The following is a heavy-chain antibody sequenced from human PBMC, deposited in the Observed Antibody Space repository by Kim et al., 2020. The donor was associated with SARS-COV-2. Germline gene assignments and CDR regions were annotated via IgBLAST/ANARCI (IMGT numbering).Heavy chain of an antibody. J-gene: IGHJ6*02. D-gene: IGHD6-13*01. CDR3: ARAQAAAGANYGMDV. Sequence: AASVKVRFTVSRDDSKNSLYLQMNSLKTEDTDVYYCARAQAAAGANYGMDVWGQGTTVTVSS. V-gene: IGHV3-72*01.